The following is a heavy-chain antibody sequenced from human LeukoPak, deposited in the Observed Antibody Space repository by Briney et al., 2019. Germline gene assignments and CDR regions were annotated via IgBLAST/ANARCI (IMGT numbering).Heavy chain of an antibody. CDR2: IVVGSGST. V-gene: IGHV1-58*02. Sequence: SVKVSCKASGFTFSSSAMQWVRQARGQRLEWIGWIVVGSGSTKYAQKMQERVTITRDMSTSTAYMELSSLRSEDTAVYYCAADPRGIGSNWFDPWGQGTLVTVSS. D-gene: IGHD3-10*01. J-gene: IGHJ5*02. CDR1: GFTFSSSA. CDR3: AADPRGIGSNWFDP.